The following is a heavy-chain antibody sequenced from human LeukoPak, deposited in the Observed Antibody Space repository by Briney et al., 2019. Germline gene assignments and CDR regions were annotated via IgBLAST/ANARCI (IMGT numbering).Heavy chain of an antibody. Sequence: GGSLRLSCAASGFTFSNAYMNWVRLAPGKGLEWVGRIKPKTDGETTEYAAPVKGGFSISRDDSKNMLYLQMNSLKTEDTAVYYCITPLPYSAQGGQGTLVTVSS. J-gene: IGHJ4*02. CDR2: IKPKTDGETT. CDR3: ITPLPYSAQ. V-gene: IGHV3-15*07. D-gene: IGHD2-21*01. CDR1: GFTFSNAY.